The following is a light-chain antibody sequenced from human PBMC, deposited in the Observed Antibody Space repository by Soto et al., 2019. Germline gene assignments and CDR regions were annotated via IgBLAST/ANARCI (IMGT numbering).Light chain of an antibody. J-gene: IGLJ3*02. CDR1: SSNIGAGYD. V-gene: IGLV1-40*01. CDR3: CSYAGSYTWV. Sequence: QSVVTQPPSVSGAPGQRVTISCTGSSSNIGAGYDVHWYQQLPGTAPKLLIYGNSNRPSGVPDRFSGSKSGTSASLAITGLQAEDEADYYCCSYAGSYTWVFGGGTQLTVL. CDR2: GNS.